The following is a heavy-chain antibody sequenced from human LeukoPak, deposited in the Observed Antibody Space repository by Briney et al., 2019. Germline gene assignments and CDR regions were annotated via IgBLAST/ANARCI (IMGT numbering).Heavy chain of an antibody. D-gene: IGHD1-26*01. J-gene: IGHJ4*02. CDR3: ARVVGATGLVDY. CDR1: GGSFSGYY. CDR2: IYYSGST. Sequence: SETLSLTCAVYGGSFSGYYWSWIRQPPGKGLEWIGYIYYSGSTYYNPSLKSRVTISVDTSKNQFSLKLSSVTAADTAVYYCARVVGATGLVDYWGQGTLVTVSS. V-gene: IGHV4-30-4*08.